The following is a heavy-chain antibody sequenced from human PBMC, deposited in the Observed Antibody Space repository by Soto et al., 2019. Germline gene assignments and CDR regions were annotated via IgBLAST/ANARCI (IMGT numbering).Heavy chain of an antibody. V-gene: IGHV3-30*18. CDR1: GFTFSNYG. D-gene: IGHD2-2*01. CDR3: AKGLGYCISTSCSVDY. Sequence: GGSLRLSCAASGFTFSNYGMHWVRQAPGKGLEWVAVISYDGSNKYYADSVKGRFTISRDNSKNTLYLQMNSLRAGDTALYYCAKGLGYCISTSCSVDYWGQGTLVTVSS. J-gene: IGHJ4*02. CDR2: ISYDGSNK.